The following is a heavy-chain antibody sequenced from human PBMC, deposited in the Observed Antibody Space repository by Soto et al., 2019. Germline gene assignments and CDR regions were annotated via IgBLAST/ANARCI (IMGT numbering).Heavy chain of an antibody. CDR2: INPSGGST. CDR3: ARGRGGGIAARGAGYNWFDP. Sequence: QVQLVQSGAEVKKPGASVKVSCKASGYTFTSYYMHWVRQAPGQGLEWMGIINPSGGSTSYAQKFQRSVRLTRDTPTSRVYMELSSLRAEDTAVYYWARGRGGGIAARGAGYNWFDPWGQGTLVTVSS. V-gene: IGHV1-46*01. CDR1: GYTFTSYY. D-gene: IGHD6-6*01. J-gene: IGHJ5*02.